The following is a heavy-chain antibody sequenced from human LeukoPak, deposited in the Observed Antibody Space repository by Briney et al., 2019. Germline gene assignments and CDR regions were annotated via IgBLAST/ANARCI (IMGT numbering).Heavy chain of an antibody. D-gene: IGHD3-22*01. Sequence: SETLSLTCTVSGGSISSYYWSWIRQPPGKGLEWIGYIYYSGSTNYNPSLKSRVTISVDTSKNQFSLKLSSVTAADTAVYYCAREGDSSVYYDYWGQGTLVTVSS. CDR2: IYYSGST. CDR3: AREGDSSVYYDY. V-gene: IGHV4-59*01. J-gene: IGHJ4*02. CDR1: GGSISSYY.